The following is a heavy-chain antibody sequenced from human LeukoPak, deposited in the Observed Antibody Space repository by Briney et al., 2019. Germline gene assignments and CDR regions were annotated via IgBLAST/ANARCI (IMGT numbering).Heavy chain of an antibody. J-gene: IGHJ4*02. CDR2: ISAYNGNT. V-gene: IGHV1-18*01. D-gene: IGHD4-23*01. CDR1: GYTFTSYG. Sequence: ASVKVSCKASGYTFTSYGISWVRQAPGQGLEWMGWISAYNGNTNYAQKLQGRVTMTTDTSTSTAHMELRSLRSDDTAVYYCAVYDYGGSGDYWGQGTLVTVSS. CDR3: AVYDYGGSGDY.